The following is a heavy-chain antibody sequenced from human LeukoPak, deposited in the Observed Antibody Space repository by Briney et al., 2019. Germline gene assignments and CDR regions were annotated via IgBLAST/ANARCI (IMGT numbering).Heavy chain of an antibody. D-gene: IGHD1-1*01. CDR2: VIPIFGTA. Sequence: SVKVSCKASGYTFSGYYMHWVRQAPGQGLEWMGGVIPIFGTANYAQKFQGRVTITADKSTSTAYMELSSLRSEDTAVYYCAGVPGGTAAVSFDYWGQGTLVTVSS. V-gene: IGHV1-69*06. CDR3: AGVPGGTAAVSFDY. CDR1: GYTFSGYY. J-gene: IGHJ4*02.